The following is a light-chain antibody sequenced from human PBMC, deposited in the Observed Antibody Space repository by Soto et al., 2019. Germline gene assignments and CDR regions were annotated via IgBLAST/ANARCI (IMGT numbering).Light chain of an antibody. CDR2: KAS. J-gene: IGKJ1*01. CDR3: QQYSSFSWT. V-gene: IGKV1-5*03. CDR1: QSISSW. Sequence: DIQMTQSPSTLSASVGDRVTITCRASQSISSWLAWYQQKPGKAPNLLIYKASSLESAVPSRFSGSGSGTDFTLTISSLQPDDFATYYCQQYSSFSWTFGQGTKVDIK.